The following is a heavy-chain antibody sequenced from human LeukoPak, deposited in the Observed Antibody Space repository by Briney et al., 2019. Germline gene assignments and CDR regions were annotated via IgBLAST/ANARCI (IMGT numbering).Heavy chain of an antibody. J-gene: IGHJ6*03. Sequence: TGGSLRLSCAASGFTFNNYAMTWVRQAPGKGQEWVTTITGSGASSYSADSVRGRFTISRDNSKNTLFLQLNSLRADDTAVYYCARNQDSSWYYYYMDVWGIGTMVTVSS. CDR3: ARNQDSSWYYYYMDV. CDR1: GFTFNNYA. V-gene: IGHV3-23*01. CDR2: ITGSGASS. D-gene: IGHD6-13*01.